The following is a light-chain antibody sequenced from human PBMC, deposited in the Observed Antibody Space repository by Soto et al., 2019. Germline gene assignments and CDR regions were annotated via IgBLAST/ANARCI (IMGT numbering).Light chain of an antibody. J-gene: IGLJ3*02. Sequence: QSALTQPPSASGSPGQSVTISCTGTSSDVGGYNYVSWYQQHPGKAPKLMIFEVSNRPSGVSNRFSGSKSGNTASLNISGLQAEDEADYYCSSYTSSRTWVFGGGTKLTVL. CDR3: SSYTSSRTWV. CDR1: SSDVGGYNY. V-gene: IGLV2-14*01. CDR2: EVS.